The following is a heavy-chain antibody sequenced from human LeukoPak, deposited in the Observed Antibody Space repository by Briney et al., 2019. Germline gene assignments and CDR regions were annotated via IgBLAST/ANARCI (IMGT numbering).Heavy chain of an antibody. Sequence: PGGSLRPSCAASGFTVSSNYMSWVRQGPGKGLGWGSVIYSGGSTYYADSVKGRFTISRDNSKNTLYLQMNSLRAEDTAVYYCARYYGDYNYYYYGMGVWGQGTTVTASS. J-gene: IGHJ6*02. V-gene: IGHV3-66*01. CDR1: GFTVSSNY. D-gene: IGHD4-17*01. CDR2: IYSGGST. CDR3: ARYYGDYNYYYYGMGV.